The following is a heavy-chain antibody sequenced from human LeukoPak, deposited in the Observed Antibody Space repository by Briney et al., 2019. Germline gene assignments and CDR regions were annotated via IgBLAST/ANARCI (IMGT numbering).Heavy chain of an antibody. Sequence: PGGSLRLSCAASGFTFSSYAMSWVRQAPGKGLEWVSAISGSGGSTYYADSVKGRFTISRDNSKNTLYLQMNSLRAEDTAVYYCARLGVLRFLEWLFDYWGQGTLVTVSS. CDR1: GFTFSSYA. CDR3: ARLGVLRFLEWLFDY. V-gene: IGHV3-23*01. CDR2: ISGSGGST. J-gene: IGHJ4*02. D-gene: IGHD3-3*01.